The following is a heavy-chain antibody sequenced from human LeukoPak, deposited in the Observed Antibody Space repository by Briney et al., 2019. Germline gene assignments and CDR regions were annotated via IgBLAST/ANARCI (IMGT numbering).Heavy chain of an antibody. J-gene: IGHJ4*02. V-gene: IGHV3-23*01. Sequence: GGSLRLSCAASGFTFSNYAMSWVRQAPGKGLEWVSAISSSGGSTYYADSVKGRFTISRDNSKNTLYLQMNSLRAEDTAVYYCAKMPVSYSSGWSTFDYWGRGNLVTVSS. CDR2: ISSSGGST. D-gene: IGHD6-19*01. CDR3: AKMPVSYSSGWSTFDY. CDR1: GFTFSNYA.